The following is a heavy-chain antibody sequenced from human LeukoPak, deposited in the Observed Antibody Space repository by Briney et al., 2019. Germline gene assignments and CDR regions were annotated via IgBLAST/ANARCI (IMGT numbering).Heavy chain of an antibody. V-gene: IGHV3-7*03. Sequence: GGSLRLSCAASGFTFSSYWMSWVRQAPGKGLEWVANINQDGSEKYHVDSVKGRFTISRDNAKNSLYLQMNSLRVEDTAVYYCARAGVLWFGESKFDHWGQGTLVTVSS. CDR1: GFTFSSYW. J-gene: IGHJ4*02. CDR2: INQDGSEK. CDR3: ARAGVLWFGESKFDH. D-gene: IGHD3-10*01.